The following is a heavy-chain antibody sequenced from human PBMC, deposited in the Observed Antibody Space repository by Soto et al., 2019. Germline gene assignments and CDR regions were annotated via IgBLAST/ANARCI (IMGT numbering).Heavy chain of an antibody. Sequence: QVQLVQSGGEIKKPGASVNVSCKATGYTFTRYGISWVRQAPGQGFEWMGWISGKNDRRNHAQKFRGRITMTTDTSTNTAYLEVRSLGSDDTAIYYCARETNGYEDYLGQGTLVIVSS. J-gene: IGHJ4*02. CDR3: ARETNGYEDY. V-gene: IGHV1-18*04. D-gene: IGHD2-8*01. CDR2: ISGKNDRR. CDR1: GYTFTRYG.